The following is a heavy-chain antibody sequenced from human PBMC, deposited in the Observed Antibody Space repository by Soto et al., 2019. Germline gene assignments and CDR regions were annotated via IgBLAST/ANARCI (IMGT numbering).Heavy chain of an antibody. D-gene: IGHD5-12*01. Sequence: QVQLQESGPGLVKPSQTLSLTCTVSGGSITSGDYYWSWIRQHPGKGLEWIGYIYYSGSIYYNPSLESRVSISVDTSKTQFSLKLSSVTAADTAVYYCARSNSGYDPHDYWGQGTLVTVSS. CDR2: IYYSGSI. J-gene: IGHJ4*02. CDR3: ARSNSGYDPHDY. CDR1: GGSITSGDYY. V-gene: IGHV4-31*03.